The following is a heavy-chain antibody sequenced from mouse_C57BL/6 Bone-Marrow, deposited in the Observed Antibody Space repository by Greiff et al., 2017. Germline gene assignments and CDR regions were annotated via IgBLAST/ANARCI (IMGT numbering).Heavy chain of an antibody. CDR3: ARSEVAYYYAMDY. CDR2: IYPGSGNT. Sequence: QVQLQQSGAELVRPGASVKLSCKASGYTFTDYYINWVKQRPGQGLEWIARIYPGSGNTYYNEKFKGKATLTAEKSSSTAYMQLSSLTSEDSAVYFCARSEVAYYYAMDYWGQGTSVTVSS. V-gene: IGHV1-76*01. D-gene: IGHD1-1*01. CDR1: GYTFTDYY. J-gene: IGHJ4*01.